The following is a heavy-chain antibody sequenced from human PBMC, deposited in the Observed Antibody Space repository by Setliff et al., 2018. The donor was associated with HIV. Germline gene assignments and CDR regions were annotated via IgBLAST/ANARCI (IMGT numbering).Heavy chain of an antibody. CDR2: IYYSGRTSHSGST. CDR1: GDSITSGGYS. D-gene: IGHD3-22*01. J-gene: IGHJ5*02. Sequence: SETLSLTCTVSGDSITSGGYSWTWIRQPPGKALEWVGYIYYSGRTSHSGSTYYNPSVASRITSSGDTSKNQFSLKLTSVTAADTAIYYCARENGWLFGWFDPWGQGTPVTVSS. V-gene: IGHV4-30-4*08. CDR3: ARENGWLFGWFDP.